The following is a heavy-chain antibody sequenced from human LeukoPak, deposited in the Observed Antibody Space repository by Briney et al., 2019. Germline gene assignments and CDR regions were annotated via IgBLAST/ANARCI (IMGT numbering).Heavy chain of an antibody. Sequence: SETLSLTCTVSGGSISSYYWSWIRQPPGKGLEWIGYICYSGSTNYNPSLKSRVTISVDTSKNQFSLKLSSVTAADTAVYYCARGEYDFWSGPMGVNAFDIWGQGTMVTVSS. CDR3: ARGEYDFWSGPMGVNAFDI. CDR1: GGSISSYY. V-gene: IGHV4-59*01. CDR2: ICYSGST. J-gene: IGHJ3*02. D-gene: IGHD3-3*01.